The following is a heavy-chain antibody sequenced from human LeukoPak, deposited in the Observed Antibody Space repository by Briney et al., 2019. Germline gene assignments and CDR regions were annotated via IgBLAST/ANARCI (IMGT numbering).Heavy chain of an antibody. D-gene: IGHD1-26*01. J-gene: IGHJ4*02. Sequence: PGGSLRLSCAASGFTLSSYGMHWVRQAPGKGLEWVAVIWYDGSNKYYADSVKGRFTISRDNSKDTLYLQMNSLRAGDTAVYYCASKIVVDGFDDWGQGTLVTVSS. CDR3: ASKIVVDGFDD. V-gene: IGHV3-33*08. CDR2: IWYDGSNK. CDR1: GFTLSSYG.